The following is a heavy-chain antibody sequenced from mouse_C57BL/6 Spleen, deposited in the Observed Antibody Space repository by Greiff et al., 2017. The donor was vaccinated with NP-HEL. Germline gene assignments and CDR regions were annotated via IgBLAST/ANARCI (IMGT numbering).Heavy chain of an antibody. Sequence: QVQLQQPGAELVKPGASVKLSCKASGYTFTSYWMHWVKQRPGQGLEWIGMIHPNSGSTNYNEKFKSKATLTVDESSSTAYMQLSSLTSEDSAVYYCARGPYGKGFDYWGQGTTLTVSS. J-gene: IGHJ2*01. CDR1: GYTFTSYW. CDR3: ARGPYGKGFDY. D-gene: IGHD2-1*01. V-gene: IGHV1-64*01. CDR2: IHPNSGST.